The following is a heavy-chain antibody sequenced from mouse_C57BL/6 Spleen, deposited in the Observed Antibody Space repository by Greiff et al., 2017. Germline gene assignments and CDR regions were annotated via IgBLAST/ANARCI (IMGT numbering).Heavy chain of an antibody. CDR3: ARGRRAYAMDY. J-gene: IGHJ4*01. CDR2: IDPSDSYT. V-gene: IGHV1-69*01. CDR1: GYTFTSYW. Sequence: QVQLKQPGAELVMPGASVKLSCKASGYTFTSYWMHWVKQRPGQGLEWIGEIDPSDSYTNYNQKFKGKSTSTVDKSSSTAYMQLSSLTAEDSAVYYCARGRRAYAMDYWGQGTSVTVSS.